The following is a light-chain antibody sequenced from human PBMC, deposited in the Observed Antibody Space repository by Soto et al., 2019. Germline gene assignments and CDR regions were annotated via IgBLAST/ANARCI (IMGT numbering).Light chain of an antibody. J-gene: IGKJ2*01. Sequence: EIVLTQSPGTLSLSPGERATLACRASQSVSSTYLAWSHQRPGQAPRLLIYSTSSRATGIPDRFSGSGSGTDFTLTVSRLEPEDFAVYDCQQYGGSPRYTFGQGNKLEIK. CDR1: QSVSSTY. CDR3: QQYGGSPRYT. CDR2: STS. V-gene: IGKV3-20*01.